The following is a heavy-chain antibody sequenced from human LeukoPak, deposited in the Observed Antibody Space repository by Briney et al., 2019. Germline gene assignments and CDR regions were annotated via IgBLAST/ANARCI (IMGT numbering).Heavy chain of an antibody. CDR2: ISWNSGSI. V-gene: IGHV3-9*01. CDR3: VKDGGLGYCSSTSCWLFDY. D-gene: IGHD2-2*01. CDR1: GFTFDDYA. J-gene: IGHJ4*02. Sequence: GRSLRLSCAASGFTFDDYAMHWVRQAPGKGLEWVSGISWNSGSIGYADSVKGRFTISRDNAKNSLYLQVNSLRAEDTALYYCVKDGGLGYCSSTSCWLFDYWGQGTLVTVSS.